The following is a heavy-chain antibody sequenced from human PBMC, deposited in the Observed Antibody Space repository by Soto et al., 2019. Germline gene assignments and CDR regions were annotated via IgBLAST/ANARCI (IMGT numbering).Heavy chain of an antibody. Sequence: ASVKVSCKASGYTFTSYDMHWVRQAPGQGLEWMGIINPSGGSTSYAQKFQGRVTMTRATSTSTVYMELSSLRSEDTAVYYCARDSDSSGYYPGNGMDVWGQGTTVTVSS. D-gene: IGHD3-22*01. CDR3: ARDSDSSGYYPGNGMDV. CDR2: INPSGGST. J-gene: IGHJ6*02. V-gene: IGHV1-46*01. CDR1: GYTFTSYD.